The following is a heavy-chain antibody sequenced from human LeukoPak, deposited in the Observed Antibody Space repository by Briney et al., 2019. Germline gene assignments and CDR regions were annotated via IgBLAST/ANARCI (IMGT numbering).Heavy chain of an antibody. J-gene: IGHJ3*02. CDR3: AREYYYDSSAWGAFDI. CDR2: ISSSSSYI. V-gene: IGHV3-21*01. CDR1: GFTFSSYS. D-gene: IGHD3-22*01. Sequence: PGGSLRLSCAASGFTFSSYSMNWVRQAPGKGLEWVSPISSSSSYIYYADSVKGRFTISRDNAKNSLYLQMNSLRAEDTAVYYCAREYYYDSSAWGAFDIWGQGTMVTVSS.